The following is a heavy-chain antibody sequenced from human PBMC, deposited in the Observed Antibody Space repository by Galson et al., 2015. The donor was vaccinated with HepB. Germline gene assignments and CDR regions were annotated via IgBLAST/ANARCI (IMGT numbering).Heavy chain of an antibody. Sequence: SLRLSCAASGFRFSNFAMNWVRQAPGKGLEWVSAISGGGSSTYYADSVKGRFTISRDNSKNTLFLQMNSLRAEDTAAYFCARDSPYSTTSTIFFDYWGQVTLVTVSS. CDR3: ARDSPYSTTSTIFFDY. V-gene: IGHV3-23*01. D-gene: IGHD2/OR15-2a*01. CDR1: GFRFSNFA. J-gene: IGHJ4*02. CDR2: ISGGGSST.